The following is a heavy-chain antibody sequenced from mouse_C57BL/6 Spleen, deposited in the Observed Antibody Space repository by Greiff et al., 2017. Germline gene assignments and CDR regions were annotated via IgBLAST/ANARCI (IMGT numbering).Heavy chain of an antibody. CDR3: ARFINGFDY. Sequence: VQLKQSGPELVKPGASVKISCKASGYTFPDYYMNWVKQSHGKSLEWIGDINPNHGGTSYNQKFKGKATLTVDKSSSTAYMELRSLTSEDSAVYYCARFINGFDYWGQGTTLTVSS. J-gene: IGHJ2*01. CDR1: GYTFPDYY. CDR2: INPNHGGT. V-gene: IGHV1-26*01. D-gene: IGHD1-1*01.